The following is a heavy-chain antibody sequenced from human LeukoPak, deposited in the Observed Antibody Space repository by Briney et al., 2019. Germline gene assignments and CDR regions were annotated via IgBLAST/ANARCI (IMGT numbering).Heavy chain of an antibody. J-gene: IGHJ6*03. V-gene: IGHV4-34*01. CDR2: INHSGST. CDR1: GGSFSGYY. CDR3: ARGYSSGWYYYYYMDV. Sequence: SETLSLTCAVYGGSFSGYYWSWLRQPPGKGREWIGEINHSGSTNYNPSLKSRVTISVDTSKNQFSLKLSSVTAADTAVYYCARGYSSGWYYYYYMDVWGKGTTVTVSS. D-gene: IGHD6-19*01.